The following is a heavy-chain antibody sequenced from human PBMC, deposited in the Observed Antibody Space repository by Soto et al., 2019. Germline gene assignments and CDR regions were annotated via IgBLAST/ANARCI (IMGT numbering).Heavy chain of an antibody. CDR2: VYSSGRT. J-gene: IGHJ4*02. CDR3: ARTDSLGQGAAWY. Sequence: QVQLQESGPGLVKPSETLSLTCSVSGDSVNSGSYYWSWIRQPPGKGLEWIGYVYSSGRTDYNPSLKSRVTISMDTSKNHFSLRLSSVTAADTAVYYCARTDSLGQGAAWYWGQGTLVTVSS. D-gene: IGHD3-22*01. CDR1: GDSVNSGSYY. V-gene: IGHV4-61*03.